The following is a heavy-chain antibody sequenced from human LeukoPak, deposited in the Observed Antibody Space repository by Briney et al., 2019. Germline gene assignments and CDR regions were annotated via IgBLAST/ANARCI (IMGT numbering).Heavy chain of an antibody. V-gene: IGHV3-11*05. CDR1: GFTFSDWY. CDR2: VNSSSSYT. J-gene: IGHJ6*02. Sequence: GGSLRLSCAASGFTFSDWYMSWVRQAPGKGLEWVSYVNSSSSYTNYADSVKGRFTISRDNAKNSLYLQMNSLRAEDTAVYYCARGHYGLDVWGQGTTVTVSS. CDR3: ARGHYGLDV.